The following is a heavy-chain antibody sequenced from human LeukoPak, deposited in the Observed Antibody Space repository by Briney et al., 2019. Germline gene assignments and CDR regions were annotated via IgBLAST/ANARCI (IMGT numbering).Heavy chain of an antibody. CDR1: GFTFSGFW. CDR2: IKQDGSEK. J-gene: IGHJ4*02. CDR3: ARAGSFWHYVY. D-gene: IGHD1-7*01. Sequence: GGSLRLSCAASGFTFSGFWMSWVCQTPGKGLEWAANIKQDGSEKYYVDSVKGRFTISRDNAKNSLSLQMNGLRVEDTAVYYCARAGSFWHYVYWGQGTLVTVSS. V-gene: IGHV3-7*01.